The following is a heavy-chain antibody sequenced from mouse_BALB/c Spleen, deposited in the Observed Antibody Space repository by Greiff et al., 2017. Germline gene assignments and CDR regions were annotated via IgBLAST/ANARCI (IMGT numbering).Heavy chain of an antibody. D-gene: IGHD1-1*01. J-gene: IGHJ2*01. CDR2: ISSGGSYT. CDR1: GFTFSSYA. Sequence: EVKLVESGGGLVKPGGSLKLSCAASGFTFSSYAMSWVRQSPEKRLEWVAEISSGGSYTYYPDTVTGRFTISRDNAKNTLYLEMSSLRSEDTAMYYCARALYGSSHYFDYWGQGTTLTVSS. CDR3: ARALYGSSHYFDY. V-gene: IGHV5-9-4*01.